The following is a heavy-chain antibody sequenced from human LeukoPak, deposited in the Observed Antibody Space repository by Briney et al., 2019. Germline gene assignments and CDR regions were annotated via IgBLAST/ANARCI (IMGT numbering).Heavy chain of an antibody. CDR1: GFTFSSYA. CDR3: ARSYYVGTGRTFAY. V-gene: IGHV3-30-3*01. Sequence: QSGGSLRLSCAASGFTFSSYAMHWVRQAPGKGLEWVAVISYDGSNKYYADSVKGRFTISRDNSKNTLYLQMNSLRAEDTAVYYCARSYYVGTGRTFAYWGQGTLATVSS. CDR2: ISYDGSNK. D-gene: IGHD3/OR15-3a*01. J-gene: IGHJ4*02.